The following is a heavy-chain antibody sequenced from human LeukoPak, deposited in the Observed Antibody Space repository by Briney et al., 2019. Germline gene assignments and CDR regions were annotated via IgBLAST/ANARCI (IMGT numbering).Heavy chain of an antibody. CDR3: AEFGITMIGGV. D-gene: IGHD3-10*02. CDR1: GFTFVSYE. V-gene: IGHV3-48*03. CDR2: ISSSGSTI. J-gene: IGHJ6*03. Sequence: GGSLRLSCAASGFTFVSYEMNWVRQAPGKGLEWVSYISSSGSTIYHADSVKGRFTISRANAKNSLYLQLNSLRAEDRAVYYCAEFGITMIGGVWGKGTTVTVSS.